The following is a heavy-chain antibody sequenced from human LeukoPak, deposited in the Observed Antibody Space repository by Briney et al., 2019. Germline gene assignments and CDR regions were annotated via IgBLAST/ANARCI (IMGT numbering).Heavy chain of an antibody. J-gene: IGHJ4*02. CDR2: INPNSGGT. CDR3: ARDIEYSSSQPGY. V-gene: IGHV1-2*02. Sequence: GASVKVSCKSSGYNFNDYYLHWVRQAPGQGLEWMGWINPNSGGTNYAQKFQGRVTMTRDTSISTAYMELSRLRSDDTAVYYCARDIEYSSSQPGYWGQGTLVTVSS. D-gene: IGHD6-6*01. CDR1: GYNFNDYY.